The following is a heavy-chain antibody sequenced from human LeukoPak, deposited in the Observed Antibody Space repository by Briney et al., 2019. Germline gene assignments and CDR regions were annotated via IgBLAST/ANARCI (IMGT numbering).Heavy chain of an antibody. J-gene: IGHJ4*02. CDR2: INHSGGT. D-gene: IGHD3-16*02. Sequence: SETLSLTCTLYGGSFNDSYWTWIRQPPGKGLEWIGEINHSGGTDYNSALRSRVTISVDPSKNQLSLQLRPMTAADTGVYYCARVSGIMISLGGVISYFDYWGQGTLVTVSS. CDR1: GGSFNDSY. V-gene: IGHV4-34*01. CDR3: ARVSGIMISLGGVISYFDY.